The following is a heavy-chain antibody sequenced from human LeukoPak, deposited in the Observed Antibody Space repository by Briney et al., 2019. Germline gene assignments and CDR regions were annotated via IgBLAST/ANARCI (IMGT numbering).Heavy chain of an antibody. CDR1: GYTFTSYF. J-gene: IGHJ4*02. D-gene: IGHD5-18*01. CDR3: ARYIYGYLHY. V-gene: IGHV1-46*01. Sequence: ASVKVSCKASGYTFTSYFIHWVRQAPGQGLEWMGIINPGTGGTTYAQNFQGRVTMTSDTSTSTAYMELTSLRSDDTAVYYCARYIYGYLHYWGQGTLVTVSS. CDR2: INPGTGGT.